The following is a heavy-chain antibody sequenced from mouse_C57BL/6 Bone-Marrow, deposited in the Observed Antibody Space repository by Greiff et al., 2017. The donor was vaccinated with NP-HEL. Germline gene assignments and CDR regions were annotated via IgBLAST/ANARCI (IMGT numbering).Heavy chain of an antibody. CDR2: IWSGGST. V-gene: IGHV2-2*01. D-gene: IGHD2-4*01. J-gene: IGHJ4*01. CDR1: GFSLTSYG. CDR3: ARNWAMITTGGYYYAMDY. Sequence: QVQLQQSGPGLVQPSQSLSITCTVSGFSLTSYGVHWVRQSPGKGLEWLGVIWSGGSTDYNAAFISRLSISKDNSKSQVFFKMNSLQADDTAIYYCARNWAMITTGGYYYAMDYWGQGTSVTVSS.